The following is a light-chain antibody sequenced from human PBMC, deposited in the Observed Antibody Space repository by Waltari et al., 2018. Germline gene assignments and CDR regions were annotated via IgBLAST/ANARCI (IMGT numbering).Light chain of an antibody. V-gene: IGKV3-20*01. CDR1: QSVSSSY. Sequence: DSVLTQSPGTLSLSQGERATLSCRASQSVSSSYLAWYQQKPGQAPRLLIYGASSRATGIPDRFSGSGSGTDFTLTISRLEPEDFAVYYCQQYGSSLWTFGQGTKVEIK. CDR3: QQYGSSLWT. CDR2: GAS. J-gene: IGKJ1*01.